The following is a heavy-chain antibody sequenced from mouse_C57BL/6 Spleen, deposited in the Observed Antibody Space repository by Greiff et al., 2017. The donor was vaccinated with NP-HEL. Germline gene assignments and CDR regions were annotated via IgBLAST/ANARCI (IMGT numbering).Heavy chain of an antibody. D-gene: IGHD1-1*02. V-gene: IGHV1-19*01. CDR3: ARSDYHKVYYAMDY. J-gene: IGHJ4*01. Sequence: VQLKQSGPVLVKPGASVKMSCKASGYTFTDYYMNWVKQSHGKSLEWIGVINPYNGGTSYNQKFKGKATLTVDKSSSTAYMELNSLTSEDSAVYYCARSDYHKVYYAMDYWGQGTSVTVSS. CDR2: INPYNGGT. CDR1: GYTFTDYY.